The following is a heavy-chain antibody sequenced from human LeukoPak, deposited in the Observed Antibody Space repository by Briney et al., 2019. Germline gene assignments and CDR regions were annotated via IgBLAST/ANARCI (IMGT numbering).Heavy chain of an antibody. Sequence: PSETLSLTCNVSGLSITNGYYWGWIRQPPGKGLEWIASIYHGGTSHYKLSLKSRATISVETSKNQFSLKLSSVTAADTAIYYCARDLSLYIWYFDLWGRGTLVTVSS. CDR1: GLSITNGYY. D-gene: IGHD2-2*02. V-gene: IGHV4-38-2*02. J-gene: IGHJ2*01. CDR2: IYHGGTS. CDR3: ARDLSLYIWYFDL.